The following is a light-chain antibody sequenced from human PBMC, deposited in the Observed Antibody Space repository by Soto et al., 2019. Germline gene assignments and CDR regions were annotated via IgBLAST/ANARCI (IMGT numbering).Light chain of an antibody. V-gene: IGKV4-1*01. Sequence: DIVMTQSPDSLAVSLGERATINCKSSQSVLYSSNNKNYLTWYQQKPGQPPKLLISWASTRESGVPDRFSGSGSGTDFTLTISRLQAEDVAVYYCQHYYSSPFTFGPGTKVDIK. CDR1: QSVLYSSNNKNY. CDR3: QHYYSSPFT. CDR2: WAS. J-gene: IGKJ3*01.